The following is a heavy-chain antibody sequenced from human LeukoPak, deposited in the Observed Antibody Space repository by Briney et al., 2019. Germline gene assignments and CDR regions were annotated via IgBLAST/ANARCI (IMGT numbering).Heavy chain of an antibody. D-gene: IGHD4-17*01. Sequence: PGGSLRLSCAASGFTFSSYEMNWVRQAPGKGLEWVSYISSSGSTIYYADSVKGRFTISRDNAKSSLYLQMNSLRAEDTAVYYCASLPTVTTSGYMDVWGKGTTVTVSS. J-gene: IGHJ6*03. CDR1: GFTFSSYE. CDR3: ASLPTVTTSGYMDV. CDR2: ISSSGSTI. V-gene: IGHV3-48*03.